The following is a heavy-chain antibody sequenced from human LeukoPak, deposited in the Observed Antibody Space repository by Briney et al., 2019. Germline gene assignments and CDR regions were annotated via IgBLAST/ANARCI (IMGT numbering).Heavy chain of an antibody. V-gene: IGHV3-23*01. CDR1: GFTFSSYW. Sequence: GGSLRLSCAASGFTFSSYWMSWVRQAPGKGLEWVSAISGSGGSTYYADSVKGRFTISRDNSKNTLYLQMNSLRAEDTAVYYCARELTNSSSWYYYYYYYGMDVWGQGTTVTVSS. CDR3: ARELTNSSSWYYYYYYYGMDV. J-gene: IGHJ6*02. D-gene: IGHD6-13*01. CDR2: ISGSGGST.